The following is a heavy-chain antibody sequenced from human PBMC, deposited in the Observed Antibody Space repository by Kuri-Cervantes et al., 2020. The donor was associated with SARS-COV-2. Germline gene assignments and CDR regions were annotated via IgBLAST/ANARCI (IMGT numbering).Heavy chain of an antibody. V-gene: IGHV3-23*01. J-gene: IGHJ5*02. D-gene: IGHD2-2*03. Sequence: GGSLRLSCSATGFIFSSNEMNWVRQAPGKGLEWVSAISGSGGSTYYADSVKGRFTISRDNSKNTLYLQMNSLRAEDTAVYFARGYCSSTSCYNWFDPWGQGTPVTVSS. CDR1: GFIFSSNE. CDR2: ISGSGGST. CDR3: RGYCSSTSCYNWFDP.